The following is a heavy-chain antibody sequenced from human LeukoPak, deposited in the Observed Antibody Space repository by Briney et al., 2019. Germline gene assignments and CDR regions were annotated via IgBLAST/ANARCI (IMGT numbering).Heavy chain of an antibody. V-gene: IGHV1-2*06. CDR1: GYTFTGYY. CDR2: INPKSGGT. D-gene: IGHD3-22*01. J-gene: IGHJ4*02. Sequence: ASVKVSCKASGYTFTGYYIHWVRQAPEQGLEWMGRINPKSGGTNYAQKFQGRVTMTRDTSISTAYMELSSLRSDDTAVYYCARGEFYYDYVYWGQGTLVTVSS. CDR3: ARGEFYYDYVY.